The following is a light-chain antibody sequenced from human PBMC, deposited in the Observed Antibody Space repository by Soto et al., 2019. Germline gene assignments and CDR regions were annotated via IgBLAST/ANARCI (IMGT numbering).Light chain of an antibody. CDR3: QQLNNSPLT. Sequence: IRVTQSASSLSASVGDRVTITCRAGQSVSDYLTWYQQKPGKAPKLLIFAASSMQSGVSSRFSGGRSGTDFTLTISSLQPEDFATYYCQQLNNSPLTFGRGTKVDIK. J-gene: IGKJ4*01. V-gene: IGKV1-39*01. CDR2: AAS. CDR1: QSVSDY.